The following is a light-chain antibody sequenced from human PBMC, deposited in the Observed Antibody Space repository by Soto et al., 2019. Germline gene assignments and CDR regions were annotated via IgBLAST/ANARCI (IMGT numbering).Light chain of an antibody. J-gene: IGKJ1*01. CDR1: QTVSSND. CDR2: AAS. Sequence: EIVLTQSPGTLSLSPGERATLSCRASQTVSSNDLAWYQQKPGQAPRLLIFAASTRATGIPDRFTGSGSGTDFTLTISRLEPEDFAVYYCQLYGASPKTFGQGTKADIK. V-gene: IGKV3-20*01. CDR3: QLYGASPKT.